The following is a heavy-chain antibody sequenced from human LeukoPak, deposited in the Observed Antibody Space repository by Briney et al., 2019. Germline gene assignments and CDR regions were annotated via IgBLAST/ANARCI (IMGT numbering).Heavy chain of an antibody. V-gene: IGHV5-51*01. CDR2: IYPGDSES. CDR1: GYYFTSYW. Sequence: GEPLKISCKGSGYYFTSYWIAWVRQMPGKGLECMGIIYPGDSESRYSPSFQGQVTISADKSISTAYLQWSSLKASDTAIYYCASSSRSSVFDYWGQGTLVTVSS. J-gene: IGHJ4*02. CDR3: ASSSRSSVFDY. D-gene: IGHD6-6*01.